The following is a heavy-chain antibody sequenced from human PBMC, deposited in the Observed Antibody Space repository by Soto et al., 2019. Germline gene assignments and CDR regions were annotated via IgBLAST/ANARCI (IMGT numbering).Heavy chain of an antibody. CDR2: ISAYNGNT. Sequence: QVQLVQSGAEVKKPGASVKVSCKASGYTFTSYGISWVRQAPGQGLEWMGWISAYNGNTNYAQKLRGRVNINTDQSTSPAYMELRSLRSDDTAVYYCARSRRDLDEYSGRYYYYGMDVWGQGTTVTVSS. D-gene: IGHD1-26*01. V-gene: IGHV1-18*01. CDR3: ARSRRDLDEYSGRYYYYGMDV. CDR1: GYTFTSYG. J-gene: IGHJ6*02.